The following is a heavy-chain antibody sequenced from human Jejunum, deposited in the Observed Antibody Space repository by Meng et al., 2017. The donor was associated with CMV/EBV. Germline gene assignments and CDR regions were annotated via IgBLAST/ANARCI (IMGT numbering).Heavy chain of an antibody. CDR1: ASIGSSDNY. V-gene: IGHV4-39*07. Sequence: ASIGSSDNYWACLRQPPGNGLEWIGHLYYGGSTYYYPSLKTRVTISADKSKNHFSLSLDSVTAADTAVYYCASQMGVLSGFYYGYWGQGTLVTVSS. CDR2: LYYGGST. D-gene: IGHD3-9*01. J-gene: IGHJ4*02. CDR3: ASQMGVLSGFYYGY.